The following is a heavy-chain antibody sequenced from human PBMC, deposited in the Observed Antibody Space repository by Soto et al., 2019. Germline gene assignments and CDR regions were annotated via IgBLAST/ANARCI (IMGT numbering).Heavy chain of an antibody. CDR3: ARDYDSSGYPRYYFDY. V-gene: IGHV3-33*01. J-gene: IGHJ4*02. CDR2: IWYDGGNK. D-gene: IGHD3-22*01. CDR1: GFTFSSYG. Sequence: QVQLVESGGGVVQPGRSLRLSCAASGFTFSSYGMHWVRQAPGKGLEWVALIWYDGGNKYYADSVKGRFTSSRDNSKNTLYLQMISLRAEDTAVYYCARDYDSSGYPRYYFDYWGQGTLVTVSS.